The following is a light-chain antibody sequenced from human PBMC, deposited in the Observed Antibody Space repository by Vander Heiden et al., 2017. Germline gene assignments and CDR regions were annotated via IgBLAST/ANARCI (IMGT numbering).Light chain of an antibody. J-gene: IGLJ2*01. CDR2: GNS. Sequence: QSVLTQPPSVSGAPGQRVTISGSGRSCNSGAHYDVHWYQQRTGTAPKLIIYGNSERPSGVPDRFSGSKSGTSASLAITGLQAEDEADYYCKSYDSSLNGVIFGGGTKLTVL. CDR3: KSYDSSLNGVI. CDR1: SCNSGAHYD. V-gene: IGLV1-40*01.